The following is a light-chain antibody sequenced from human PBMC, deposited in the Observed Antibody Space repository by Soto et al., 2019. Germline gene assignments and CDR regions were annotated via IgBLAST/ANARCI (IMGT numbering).Light chain of an antibody. CDR2: GAS. CDR3: QQYGSSLCT. Sequence: EIVLTQSPGTLSLSPGEIATLSCRASQSVSSSYLAWYQQKPGQAPRLLIYGASSRATGIPDRFSGSGSGTDFTLTISRLEPEDFAVYYCQQYGSSLCTFGQGTKVDNK. J-gene: IGKJ1*01. V-gene: IGKV3-20*01. CDR1: QSVSSSY.